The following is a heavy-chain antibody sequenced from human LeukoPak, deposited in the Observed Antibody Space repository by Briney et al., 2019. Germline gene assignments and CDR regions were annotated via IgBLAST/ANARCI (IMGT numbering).Heavy chain of an antibody. CDR1: GFTFSSYW. J-gene: IGHJ4*02. CDR2: INSDGSST. V-gene: IGHV3-74*01. CDR3: AKAAVYSNRWTPFDD. D-gene: IGHD2/OR15-2a*01. Sequence: GGSLRLSCAASGFTFSSYWMHWVRQAPGKGLVWVSRINSDGSSTSYADSVKGRFTISRDNSKNTLYLQMNSLRPEDTAVYYCAKAAVYSNRWTPFDDWGQGTLVTVSS.